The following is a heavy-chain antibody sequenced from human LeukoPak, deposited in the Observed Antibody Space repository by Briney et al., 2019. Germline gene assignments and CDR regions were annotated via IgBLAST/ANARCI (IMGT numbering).Heavy chain of an antibody. CDR3: ARARNTGIVGATNDY. J-gene: IGHJ4*02. D-gene: IGHD1-26*01. CDR1: GGTFSSYA. CDR2: IIHIFGTA. V-gene: IGHV1-69*13. Sequence: SVKVSCKASGGTFSSYAISWVRQAPGQGLEWMGGIIHIFGTANYAQKFQGRVTITADESTSTAYMELSSLRSEDTAVYYCARARNTGIVGATNDYWGQGTLVTVSS.